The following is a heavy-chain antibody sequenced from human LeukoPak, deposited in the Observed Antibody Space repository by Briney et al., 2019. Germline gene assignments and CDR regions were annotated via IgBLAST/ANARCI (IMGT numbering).Heavy chain of an antibody. CDR2: IISSSSYI. CDR1: GFTFSNYT. CDR3: AKEVKQTVVPAAMVRGHFDY. D-gene: IGHD2-2*01. V-gene: IGHV3-21*04. J-gene: IGHJ4*02. Sequence: KSGGSLRLSCAASGFTFSNYTMNWVRQAPGKGLEWVSSIISSSSYIYYADSVKGRFTISRDNAKNALYLQMNSLRAEDTAVYYCAKEVKQTVVPAAMVRGHFDYWGQGTLVTVSS.